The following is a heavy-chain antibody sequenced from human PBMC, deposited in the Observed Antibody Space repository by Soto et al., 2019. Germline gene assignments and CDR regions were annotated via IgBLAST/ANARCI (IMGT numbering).Heavy chain of an antibody. J-gene: IGHJ3*02. Sequence: QVQLQESGPGLVKPSQTLSLTCTVSGGSISSGDYYWSWIRQPPGGGLEWIGYIYYSGSTYYNPSLKSRLTISVDTSKNQFSLKMRAVTAADTAVYYCARAGEALWFGPRRAFDIWGQGTMVLVSS. D-gene: IGHD3-10*01. CDR1: GGSISSGDYY. V-gene: IGHV4-30-4*01. CDR2: IYYSGST. CDR3: ARAGEALWFGPRRAFDI.